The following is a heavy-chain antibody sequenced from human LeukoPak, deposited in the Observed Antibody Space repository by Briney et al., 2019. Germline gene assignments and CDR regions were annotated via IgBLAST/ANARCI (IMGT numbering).Heavy chain of an antibody. CDR2: ISAYNGYT. CDR3: ARTSHYVDIAATIPYGIYYFDY. D-gene: IGHD5-12*01. J-gene: IGHJ4*02. Sequence: ASVKVSCKATVYTFTSYGINWVRQAPGQRLEWMGWISAYNGYTNYAQKLQGRVTMTTDTSMSTAYMELRSLRSDDTAVYYCARTSHYVDIAATIPYGIYYFDYWGQGTLVTVSS. V-gene: IGHV1-18*04. CDR1: VYTFTSYG.